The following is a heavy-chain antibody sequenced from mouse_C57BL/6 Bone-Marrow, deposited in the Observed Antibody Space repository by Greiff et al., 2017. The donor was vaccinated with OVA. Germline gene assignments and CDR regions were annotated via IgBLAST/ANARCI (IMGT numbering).Heavy chain of an antibody. J-gene: IGHJ2*01. CDR2: IYPGSGNT. V-gene: IGHV1-66*01. Sequence: QVQLQQSGPELVKPGASVKISCKASGYSFTSYYIHWVKQRPGQGLGWIGWIYPGSGNTKYNEKFKGKATLTADTSSSTAYMQLSSLTSEDSAVYYCARGVNWDDYWGQGTTLTVSS. CDR1: GYSFTSYY. CDR3: ARGVNWDDY. D-gene: IGHD4-1*01.